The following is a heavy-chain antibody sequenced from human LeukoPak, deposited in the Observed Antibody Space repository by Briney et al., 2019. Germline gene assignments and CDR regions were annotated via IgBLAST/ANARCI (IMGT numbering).Heavy chain of an antibody. CDR3: ARARGGWYSEY. J-gene: IGHJ4*02. CDR1: GFTFSSYS. V-gene: IGHV3-21*01. D-gene: IGHD6-19*01. Sequence: PGGSLRLSCAASGFTFSSYSMNWVRQAPGKGLEWASSISSSGSYIYYADSVKGRFTISRDNAKNSLYLQMNSLRAEDTAVYYCARARGGWYSEYRGQGTLVTVSS. CDR2: ISSSGSYI.